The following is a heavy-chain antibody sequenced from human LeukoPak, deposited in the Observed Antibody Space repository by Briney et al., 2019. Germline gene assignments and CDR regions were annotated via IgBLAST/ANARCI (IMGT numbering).Heavy chain of an antibody. CDR1: GFIFSSYW. CDR3: ARDAGYGYDRFDY. D-gene: IGHD5-18*01. Sequence: GGSLRLSCAASGFIFSSYWMAWVRQAPGKGLEWVANIKEDGSDKNYVESLKGRFTISRDNANNSLYLQMDSLRAEDTAVYYCARDAGYGYDRFDYWGQGTQVTVSS. V-gene: IGHV3-7*01. J-gene: IGHJ4*02. CDR2: IKEDGSDK.